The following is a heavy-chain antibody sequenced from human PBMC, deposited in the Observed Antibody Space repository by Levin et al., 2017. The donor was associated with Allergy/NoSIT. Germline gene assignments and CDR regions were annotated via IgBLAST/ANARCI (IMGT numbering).Heavy chain of an antibody. D-gene: IGHD4-17*01. CDR3: ARGRSRYGDYVENWFDP. CDR2: INHSGST. Sequence: KSSETLSLTCAVYGGSFSIYYWSWIRQPPGKGLEWIGEINHSGSTNYNPSLKSRVTISVDTSKNQFSLKLSSVTAADTAVYYCARGRSRYGDYVENWFDPWGQGTLVTVSS. V-gene: IGHV4-34*01. CDR1: GGSFSIYY. J-gene: IGHJ5*02.